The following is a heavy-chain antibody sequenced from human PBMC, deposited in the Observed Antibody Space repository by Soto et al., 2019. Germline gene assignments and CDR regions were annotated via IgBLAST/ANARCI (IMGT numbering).Heavy chain of an antibody. J-gene: IGHJ6*02. V-gene: IGHV3-15*01. CDR1: GFTFSNAW. D-gene: IGHD6-13*01. CDR2: IKSKTDGGTT. CDR3: TTAAAGSNLYYYYGMDV. Sequence: EVQLVESGGGLVKPGGSLRLSCAASGFTFSNAWMSWVRQAPGKGLEWVGRIKSKTDGGTTDYAAPVKGRFTISRDDSKNTLYLQMNSLKTEDTAVYYCTTAAAGSNLYYYYGMDVWGQGTTVTVSS.